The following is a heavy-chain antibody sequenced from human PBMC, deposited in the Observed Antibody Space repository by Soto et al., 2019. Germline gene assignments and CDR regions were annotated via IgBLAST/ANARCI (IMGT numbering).Heavy chain of an antibody. D-gene: IGHD3-10*01. CDR2: ISYDGSNI. Sequence: QVQLVESGGGVVQPGRSLRLSCAASGFIFNSYGMHWIRQAPGKGLEWVAVISYDGSNIFYADSVKGRFTISRDNSNNTLYLQTNSLRADATAVYYGARGVRGAPTVAIGFYLDYWGQGTLVTTSS. J-gene: IGHJ4*02. CDR1: GFIFNSYG. CDR3: ARGVRGAPTVAIGFYLDY. V-gene: IGHV3-30*03.